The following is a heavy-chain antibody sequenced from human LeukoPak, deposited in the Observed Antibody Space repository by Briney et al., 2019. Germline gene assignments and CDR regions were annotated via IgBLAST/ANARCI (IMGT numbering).Heavy chain of an antibody. CDR3: ARSLDTFDDY. V-gene: IGHV4-61*02. D-gene: IGHD3-16*01. J-gene: IGHJ4*02. CDR1: GGSISSGSYY. Sequence: SQTLSLTCTVSGGSISSGSYYWSWIRQPPGKGLEWIGRIYTSGSTNYNPSLKSRVTISVDTSKNQFSQKLSSVTAADTAVYYCARSLDTFDDYWGQGTLVTVSS. CDR2: IYTSGST.